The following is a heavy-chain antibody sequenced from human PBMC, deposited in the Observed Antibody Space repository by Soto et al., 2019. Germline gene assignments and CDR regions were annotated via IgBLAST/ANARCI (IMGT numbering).Heavy chain of an antibody. J-gene: IGHJ6*03. CDR3: AGVGYCSSTSCYDYYYYYYMDV. CDR1: GGTFSSYT. Sequence: ASVKVSCKASGGTFSSYTISWVRQAPGQGLEWMGRIIPILGIANYAQKFQGRVTITADKSTSTAYMELSSLRSEDTAVYYCAGVGYCSSTSCYDYYYYYYMDVWGKGTTVTVSS. CDR2: IIPILGIA. D-gene: IGHD2-2*01. V-gene: IGHV1-69*02.